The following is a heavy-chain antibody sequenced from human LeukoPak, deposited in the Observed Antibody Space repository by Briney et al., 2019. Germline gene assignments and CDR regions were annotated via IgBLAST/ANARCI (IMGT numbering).Heavy chain of an antibody. V-gene: IGHV4-61*08. D-gene: IGHD6-13*01. J-gene: IGHJ4*02. CDR2: VYHSGST. Sequence: PSETLSLTCTVSGASISSAGYYWSWLRQHPGQGLEWIGYVYHSGSTNYNPSLKSRVTISVDTSKNQFSLKLSSVTAADTALYYCASSPRRSSSWTTPLPHYYFDYWGQGTLVTVSS. CDR3: ASSPRRSSSWTTPLPHYYFDY. CDR1: GASISSAGYY.